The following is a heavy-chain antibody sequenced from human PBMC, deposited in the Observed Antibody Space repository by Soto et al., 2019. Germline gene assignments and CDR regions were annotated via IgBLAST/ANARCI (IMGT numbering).Heavy chain of an antibody. V-gene: IGHV4-38-2*02. CDR2: IYHGGTT. D-gene: IGHD3-16*01. Sequence: PSETLSLTCTVSGYSISSGSYWAWIRQPPGKGPEWIASIYHGGTTFYNPSLKSRITISVDTSNNQFSLKLNSVTPEDTAVYYCAREFPYYESSDSYFDYWGQGALVTVSS. J-gene: IGHJ4*02. CDR3: AREFPYYESSDSYFDY. CDR1: GYSISSGSY.